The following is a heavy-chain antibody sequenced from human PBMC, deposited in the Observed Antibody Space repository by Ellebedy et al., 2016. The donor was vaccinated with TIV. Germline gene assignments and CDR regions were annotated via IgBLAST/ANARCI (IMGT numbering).Heavy chain of an antibody. D-gene: IGHD6-19*01. CDR1: GYTFTGYY. CDR2: INPNSGGT. CDR3: ARDSKETWLVPGNYFDY. Sequence: AASVKVSCKASGYTFTGYYMHWVRQAPGQGLEWMGWINPNSGGTNYAQKFQGRVTMTRDTSISTAYMELSRLRSEDTAVYYCARDSKETWLVPGNYFDYWGQGTLVTVSS. J-gene: IGHJ4*02. V-gene: IGHV1-2*02.